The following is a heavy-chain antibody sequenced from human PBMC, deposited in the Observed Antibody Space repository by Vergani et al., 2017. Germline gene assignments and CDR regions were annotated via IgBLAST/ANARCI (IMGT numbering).Heavy chain of an antibody. D-gene: IGHD2-2*02. V-gene: IGHV4-59*01. Sequence: QVQLQESGPGLVKPSETLSLTCTVSGGSISSYYWSWIRQPPGKGLEWIGYIYYSGSTTYNPSLKSRVTISVDTSKNQFSLKLSSVTAADTAVYYCARVGCSSTSCYSIGDYYYYYMDVWGKGTTVTVSS. CDR3: ARVGCSSTSCYSIGDYYYYYMDV. CDR2: IYYSGST. J-gene: IGHJ6*03. CDR1: GGSISSYY.